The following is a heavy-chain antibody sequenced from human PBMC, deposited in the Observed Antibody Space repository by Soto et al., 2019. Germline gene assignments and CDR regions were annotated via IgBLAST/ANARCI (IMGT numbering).Heavy chain of an antibody. V-gene: IGHV4-39*01. D-gene: IGHD2-15*01. CDR1: GGSISSSSYY. J-gene: IGHJ5*02. CDR2: IYYSGST. Sequence: QLQLQESGPGLVKPSETLSLTCTVSGGSISSSSYYWGWIRQPPGKGLEWIGSIYYSGSTYYNPSLKSRVIISEDTTKNQFSLNLSSVTAADTAVYYCARHIVVVVAAKPNWFDPWGQGTLVTVSS. CDR3: ARHIVVVVAAKPNWFDP.